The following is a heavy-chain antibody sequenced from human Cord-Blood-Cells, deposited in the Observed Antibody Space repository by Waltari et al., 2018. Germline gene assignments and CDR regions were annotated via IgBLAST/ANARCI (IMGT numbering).Heavy chain of an antibody. CDR3: ARGDVGYSYGYFDY. V-gene: IGHV4-59*01. D-gene: IGHD5-18*01. CDR1: GGSLRSYY. J-gene: IGHJ4*02. Sequence: QVQLQESGPGLVKPSETLSLTCTVSGGSLRSYYWSWIRQPPGKGLEWIGYIYYSGSTNYNPSLKSRVTISVDTSKNQFSLKLSSVTAADTAVYYCARGDVGYSYGYFDYWGQGTLVTVSS. CDR2: IYYSGST.